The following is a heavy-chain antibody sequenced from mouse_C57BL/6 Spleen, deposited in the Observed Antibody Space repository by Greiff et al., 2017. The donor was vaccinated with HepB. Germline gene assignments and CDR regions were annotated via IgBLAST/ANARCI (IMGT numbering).Heavy chain of an antibody. D-gene: IGHD1-1*01. CDR2: IYPGDGDT. Sequence: VQLQQSGPELVKPGASVKISCKASGYAFSSSWMNWVKQRPGKGLEWIGRIYPGDGDTNYNGKFKGKATLTADKSSSTAYMQLSSLTSEDSAVYFWARSTTVVVDYWGQGTTLTVSS. CDR3: ARSTTVVVDY. J-gene: IGHJ2*01. CDR1: GYAFSSSW. V-gene: IGHV1-82*01.